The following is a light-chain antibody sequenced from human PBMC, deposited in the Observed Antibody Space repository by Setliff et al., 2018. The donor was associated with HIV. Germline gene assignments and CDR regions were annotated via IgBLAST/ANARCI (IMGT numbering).Light chain of an antibody. CDR3: CSYGGNSVSYV. CDR1: SSNIGTYNY. CDR2: DVT. Sequence: QSALTQTRSVSGSPGQAVTISCTGTSSNIGTYNYVSWYQQHPGKAPKLMIYDVTKRPSGVSDRFSGSKSGNTASPTISGLQAEDEADYYCCSYGGNSVSYVFGTGTKVTVL. J-gene: IGLJ1*01. V-gene: IGLV2-11*01.